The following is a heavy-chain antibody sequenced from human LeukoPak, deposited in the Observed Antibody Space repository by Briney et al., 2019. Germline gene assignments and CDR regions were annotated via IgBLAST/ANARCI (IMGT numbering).Heavy chain of an antibody. CDR2: TSGSRGTT. Sequence: GGSLRLSCSASGFTFSIFSINWVRQSPGKGLEWVLYTSGSRGTTYYADSVKGRFTIARDNAKNSLYLQMNSLRAEDTAVYYCARYDFWSGYPFDYWGQGTLVTVSS. J-gene: IGHJ4*02. CDR1: GFTFSIFS. CDR3: ARYDFWSGYPFDY. V-gene: IGHV3-48*04. D-gene: IGHD3-3*01.